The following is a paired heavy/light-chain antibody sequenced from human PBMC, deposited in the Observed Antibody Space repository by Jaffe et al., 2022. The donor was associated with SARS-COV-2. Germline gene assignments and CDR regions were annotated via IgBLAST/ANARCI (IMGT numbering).Heavy chain of an antibody. CDR3: LRGGSSGSYHWFDP. V-gene: IGHV4-39*01. J-gene: IGHJ5*02. CDR2: MYSNGRNT. Sequence: QLQLQESGPGLVKPSETLSLTCSVSGGSIISTEYYWGWIRQTPGKGLESIGSMYSNGRNTYYNPSLKSRVTISVDTSKNQFSLNVSSVTAADTAVYYCLRGGSSGSYHWFDPWGHGTLVTVSS. CDR1: GGSIISTEYY. D-gene: IGHD3-10*01.
Light chain of an antibody. V-gene: IGKV1-39*01. Sequence: DIQMTQSPSSLSASVGDRVSITCRASQSISTYLNWYQQKPGKAPKLLIYAASSLQSGVPSRFSGSGSGTDFTLTISSLQPEDFATYYCQQSYSDPTFGGGTKVEIK. CDR2: AAS. J-gene: IGKJ4*01. CDR3: QQSYSDPT. CDR1: QSISTY.